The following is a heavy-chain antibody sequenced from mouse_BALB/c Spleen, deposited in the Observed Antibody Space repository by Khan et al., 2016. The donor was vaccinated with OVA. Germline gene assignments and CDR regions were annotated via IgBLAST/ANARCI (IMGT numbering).Heavy chain of an antibody. J-gene: IGHJ4*01. D-gene: IGHD2-14*01. V-gene: IGHV3-2*02. CDR1: GYSITSDYA. CDR3: ARALYYSYGYALDY. Sequence: EVKLLESGPGLVKPSQSLSLTCTVTGYSITSDYAWNWIRQFPGDKLEWMGYISSSGSTSYNPSLKSRISITRDTSKNQFFLQLKSVTTEDTATYYCARALYYSYGYALDYRGGGTSVTVSS. CDR2: ISSSGST.